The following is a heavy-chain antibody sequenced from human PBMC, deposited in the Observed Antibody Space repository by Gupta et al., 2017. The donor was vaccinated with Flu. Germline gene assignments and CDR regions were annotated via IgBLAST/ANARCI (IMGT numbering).Heavy chain of an antibody. V-gene: IGHV3-48*03. CDR2: ISNSASSI. Sequence: DVQLVESGGGLVQPGGSLRLSCAASGFIFSTYEMNWVRQAPGKGLEWISYISNSASSIYYADSVKGRFTISRDNAKNSLFLQMNSLRVDDTAVYYCANDLTVATAYWGQGTLVTVSS. CDR3: ANDLTVATAY. J-gene: IGHJ4*02. D-gene: IGHD7-27*01. CDR1: GFIFSTYE.